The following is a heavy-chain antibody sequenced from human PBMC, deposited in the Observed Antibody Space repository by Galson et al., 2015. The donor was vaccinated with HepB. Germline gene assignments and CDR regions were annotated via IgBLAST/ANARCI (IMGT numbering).Heavy chain of an antibody. D-gene: IGHD3-10*01. CDR2: ISYDGSNK. CDR3: ARDSQGMVRGVIGY. Sequence: SLRLSCAASGFTFSSYAMHWVRQAPGKGLEWVAVISYDGSNKYYADSVKGRFTISRDNSKNTLYLQMNSLRAEDTAVYYCARDSQGMVRGVIGYWGQGTLVTVSS. CDR1: GFTFSSYA. J-gene: IGHJ4*02. V-gene: IGHV3-30*04.